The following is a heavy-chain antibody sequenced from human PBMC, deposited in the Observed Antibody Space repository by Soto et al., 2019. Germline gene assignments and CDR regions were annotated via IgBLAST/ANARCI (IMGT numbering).Heavy chain of an antibody. D-gene: IGHD3-10*01. J-gene: IGHJ6*02. V-gene: IGHV3-48*03. CDR2: ISSSGSTI. Sequence: LRLSCAASGFTFSSYEMNWVRQAPGKGLEWVSYISSSGSTIYYADSVKGRFTISRDNAKNSLYLQMNSLRAEGTAVYYCARDNGATHYYYYYGMDVWGQGTTVTVSS. CDR1: GFTFSSYE. CDR3: ARDNGATHYYYYYGMDV.